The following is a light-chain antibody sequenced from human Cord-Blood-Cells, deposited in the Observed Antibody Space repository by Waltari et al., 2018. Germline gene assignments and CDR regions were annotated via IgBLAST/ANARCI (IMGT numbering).Light chain of an antibody. CDR1: SSDVGSYNL. J-gene: IGLJ3*02. V-gene: IGLV2-23*01. CDR3: CSYAGSSTWL. Sequence: GQSITISCTGTSSDVGSYNLVSWYQQHPGKAPKLMMYEGSKRPSGFSKRFSGSKSGNTSSLTSSGLEAEDEADYYCCSYAGSSTWLFGGGTKLTVL. CDR2: EGS.